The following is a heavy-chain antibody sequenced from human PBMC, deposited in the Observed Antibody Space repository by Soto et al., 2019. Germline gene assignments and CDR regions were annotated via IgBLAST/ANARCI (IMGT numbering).Heavy chain of an antibody. CDR2: ISGSGGST. D-gene: IGHD1-26*01. J-gene: IGHJ4*02. Sequence: PGGSLRLSCAASGFTFSSYAMSWVRQAPGKGLEWVSAISGSGGSTYYADSVKGRFTISRDNSKNTLYLQMNSLRAEDMAVYYCAKDSWELLQFDYWGQGALVTVSS. V-gene: IGHV3-23*01. CDR3: AKDSWELLQFDY. CDR1: GFTFSSYA.